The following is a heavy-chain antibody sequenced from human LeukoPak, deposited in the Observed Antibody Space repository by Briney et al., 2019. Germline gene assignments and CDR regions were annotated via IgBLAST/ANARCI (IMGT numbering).Heavy chain of an antibody. J-gene: IGHJ4*02. D-gene: IGHD2-21*01. V-gene: IGHV4-34*01. CDR2: INHSGST. CDR3: ARGCWADY. Sequence: SETLSLTCAVYGGSFSGYYWSWIRQPPGKGLEWIGEINHSGSTNYNPSLKSRVTISVDTSKNQFSLKLSSVTAADTAVYYCARGCWADYWGQGTLVTVSS. CDR1: GGSFSGYY.